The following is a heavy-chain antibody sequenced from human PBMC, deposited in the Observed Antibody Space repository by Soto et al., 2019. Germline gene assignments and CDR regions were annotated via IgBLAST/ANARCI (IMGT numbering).Heavy chain of an antibody. V-gene: IGHV4-34*01. Sequence: ETLSLTCAVYGGSFSGYYWSWIRQPPGKGLEWIGEINHSGSTNYNPSLKSRVTISVDTSKNQFSLKLSSVIAADTAVYYCARGGMVPGVTYSYYYYGMDVWGQGTTVTVSS. CDR1: GGSFSGYY. J-gene: IGHJ6*02. CDR2: INHSGST. CDR3: ARGGMVPGVTYSYYYYGMDV. D-gene: IGHD3-10*01.